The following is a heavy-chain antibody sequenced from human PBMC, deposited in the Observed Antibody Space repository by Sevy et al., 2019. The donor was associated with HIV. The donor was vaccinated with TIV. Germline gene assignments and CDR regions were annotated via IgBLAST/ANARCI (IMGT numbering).Heavy chain of an antibody. J-gene: IGHJ4*02. CDR2: IWNDGTNK. D-gene: IGHD4-17*01. Sequence: GGSLRLSCAASGFNFSIYDMHWVRQAPGKGLEWVALIWNDGTNKYYRDSVKGRFTISRDNSKNTLFLQMNSLRAEDTALYYCVRGRDYGNFDFWGQGTLVTVTS. V-gene: IGHV3-33*01. CDR1: GFNFSIYD. CDR3: VRGRDYGNFDF.